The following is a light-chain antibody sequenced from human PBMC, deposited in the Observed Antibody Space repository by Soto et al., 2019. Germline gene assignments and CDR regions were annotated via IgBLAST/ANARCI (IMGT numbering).Light chain of an antibody. V-gene: IGLV2-14*01. CDR2: EVS. J-gene: IGLJ2*01. Sequence: QSVLTQPASVSGSPGQSITISCTGTSSDVGGYNYVSWYQQHPGKAPKLMIFEVSNRPSGVSNRFSGSNSGNTASLTISGLQAEDEADYYCASYSNNNTPHVVFGGGTQLTVL. CDR1: SSDVGGYNY. CDR3: ASYSNNNTPHVV.